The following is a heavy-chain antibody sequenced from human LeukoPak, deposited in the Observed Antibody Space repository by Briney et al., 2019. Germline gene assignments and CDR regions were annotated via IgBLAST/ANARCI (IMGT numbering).Heavy chain of an antibody. V-gene: IGHV1-58*01. Sequence: SVKVSCKASGFTFTSSAVQWVRQARGQRLEWIGWIVVGNGNTNYAQKFQERVTITRDMSTSTAYMELSSLRSEDTAVYYCAARTMVRGAIVDYWGQGTLVTVSS. CDR2: IVVGNGNT. D-gene: IGHD3-10*01. CDR3: AARTMVRGAIVDY. J-gene: IGHJ4*02. CDR1: GFTFTSSA.